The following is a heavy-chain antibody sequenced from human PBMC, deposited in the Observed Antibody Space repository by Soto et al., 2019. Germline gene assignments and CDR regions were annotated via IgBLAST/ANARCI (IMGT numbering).Heavy chain of an antibody. CDR3: ARLSVLYDGGPYYYYYMDV. CDR2: IYPGDSDT. Sequence: GESLKISCKGSGYSFTSYWIGWVRQMPGKGLEWMGIIYPGDSDTRYSPSFQGQVTISADKSISTAYLQWSSLRASDTAMYYCARLSVLYDGGPYYYYYMDVWGKGTTVTVSS. J-gene: IGHJ6*03. V-gene: IGHV5-51*01. CDR1: GYSFTSYW. D-gene: IGHD2-8*01.